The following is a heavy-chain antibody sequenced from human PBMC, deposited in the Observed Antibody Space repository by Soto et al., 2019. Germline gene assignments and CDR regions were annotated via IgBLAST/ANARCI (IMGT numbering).Heavy chain of an antibody. Sequence: GGSLRLSCAASGFTFSTNYGLAWVRQARGKGLEWVSSISGSGDGIAYADSVKGRFTISTDSSKNTLYLQMNNLRADDTAVYFCAKKCRGSCPFDYWGQGTLVTVSS. CDR1: GFTFSTNYG. CDR2: ISGSGDGI. D-gene: IGHD1-26*01. CDR3: AKKCRGSCPFDY. V-gene: IGHV3-23*01. J-gene: IGHJ4*02.